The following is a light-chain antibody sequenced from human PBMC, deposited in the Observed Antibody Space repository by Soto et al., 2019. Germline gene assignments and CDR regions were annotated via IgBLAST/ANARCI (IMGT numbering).Light chain of an antibody. V-gene: IGLV1-44*01. Sequence: QSVLTQSPSASGTPGQTVTISCSGSSPTIGSSFVNWYQHVPGTAPKLLIYRDNERLSGFPDRFSASKSVTSASLVISGLQSEDEADYYCSSWDVSLNGVVFGGGTKITVL. CDR2: RDN. CDR3: SSWDVSLNGVV. CDR1: SPTIGSSF. J-gene: IGLJ2*01.